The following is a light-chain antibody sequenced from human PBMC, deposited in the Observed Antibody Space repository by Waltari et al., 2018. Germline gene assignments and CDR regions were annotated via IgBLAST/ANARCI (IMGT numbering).Light chain of an antibody. J-gene: IGKJ1*01. Sequence: EIVLTQSPGTLSLSPGERATLSCWASQSVGKYLACYQQKPGQAPRLLIYQTSNRATGIPDRFSGSGSGTDFSLTISRLEPEDFAVYYCQHYVRLPATFGQGTKVEIK. CDR2: QTS. CDR3: QHYVRLPAT. V-gene: IGKV3-20*01. CDR1: QSVGKY.